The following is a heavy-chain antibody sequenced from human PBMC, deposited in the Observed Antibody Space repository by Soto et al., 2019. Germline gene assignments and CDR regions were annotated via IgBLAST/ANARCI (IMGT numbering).Heavy chain of an antibody. CDR3: AKNARYYDFWSGLNYYYYMDV. CDR2: INHSGST. V-gene: IGHV4-34*01. D-gene: IGHD3-3*01. CDR1: GGSFSGYY. J-gene: IGHJ6*03. Sequence: SETLSLTCAVYGGSFSGYYWSWIRQPPGKGLEWIGEINHSGSTNYNPSLKSRVTISVDTSKNQFSLKLSSVTAADTAVYYCAKNARYYDFWSGLNYYYYMDVWGKGTTVTVSS.